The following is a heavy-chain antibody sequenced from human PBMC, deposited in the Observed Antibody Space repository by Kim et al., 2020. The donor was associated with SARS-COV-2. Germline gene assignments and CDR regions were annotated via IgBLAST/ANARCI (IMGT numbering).Heavy chain of an antibody. CDR3: ATAPPMVRGVDNWFDP. V-gene: IGHV1-24*01. Sequence: KFQGRVTMTEDTSTDTAYMELSSLRSEDTAVYYCATAPPMVRGVDNWFDPWGQGTLVTVSS. D-gene: IGHD3-10*01. J-gene: IGHJ5*02.